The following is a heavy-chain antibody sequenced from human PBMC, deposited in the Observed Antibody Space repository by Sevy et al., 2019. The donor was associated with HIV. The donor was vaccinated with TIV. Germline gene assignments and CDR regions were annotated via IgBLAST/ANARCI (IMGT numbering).Heavy chain of an antibody. D-gene: IGHD3-16*01. Sequence: GGSLRLSCAASGFTFSVNWMNWVRQAPGKGLEWVANIKADGSDKHYVDSVEGRFTISRDNAKNLLFLQMNSLRVEDTAVYYCAHETFGRFESWGQGTLVIVSS. CDR3: AHETFGRFES. J-gene: IGHJ4*02. V-gene: IGHV3-7*01. CDR2: IKADGSDK. CDR1: GFTFSVNW.